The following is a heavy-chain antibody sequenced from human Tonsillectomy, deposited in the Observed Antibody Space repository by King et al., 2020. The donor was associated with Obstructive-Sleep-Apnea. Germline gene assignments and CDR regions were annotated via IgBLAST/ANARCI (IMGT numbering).Heavy chain of an antibody. J-gene: IGHJ4*02. CDR1: GYSFNNNW. CDR2: IYPGDSDT. Sequence: VQLVESGAELKKPGESLKISCNTSGYSFNNNWIGWVRQMPGKGLELMGIIYPGDSDTRFSPSFKGQVTMSVDKSISTAYLQWRSLQSSDTAMYFCARRTGLKARFPYYFDYWGLGTLVIVSS. D-gene: IGHD2-21*01. V-gene: IGHV5-51*01. CDR3: ARRTGLKARFPYYFDY.